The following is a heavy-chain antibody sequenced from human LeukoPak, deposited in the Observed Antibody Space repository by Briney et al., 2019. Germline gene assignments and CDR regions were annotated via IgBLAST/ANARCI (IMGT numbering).Heavy chain of an antibody. Sequence: PSETLSLTCTVSGYSISSGYYWGWIRQPPGKGLEWIGIIYHSGSTYYNPSLKSRVTISVDTSKNQFSLKLSSVTAADTAVYYCARADYSSTWSHDYYYMDVWGKGTTVTVSS. D-gene: IGHD6-13*01. J-gene: IGHJ6*03. CDR1: GYSISSGYY. CDR2: IYHSGST. V-gene: IGHV4-38-2*02. CDR3: ARADYSSTWSHDYYYMDV.